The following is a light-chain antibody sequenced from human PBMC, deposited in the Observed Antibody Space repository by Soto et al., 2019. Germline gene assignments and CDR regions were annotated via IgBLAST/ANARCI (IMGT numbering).Light chain of an antibody. CDR2: KTS. CDR1: QSISLW. J-gene: IGKJ1*01. Sequence: DIHMTQSPSTLSASVGDRVTITCRASQSISLWVAWYQQKPGRAPNLLIYKTSSLETGVPSRFSGSGSGTAFTLTIRSLQPDDFATYYCQHYKDYSWTFGQGTKVEVK. V-gene: IGKV1-5*03. CDR3: QHYKDYSWT.